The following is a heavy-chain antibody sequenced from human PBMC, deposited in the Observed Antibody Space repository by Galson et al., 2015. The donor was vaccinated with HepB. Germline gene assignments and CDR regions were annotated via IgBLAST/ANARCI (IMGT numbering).Heavy chain of an antibody. Sequence: SLRLSCAASGFTFSSYTMSWVRQAPGKGLEWVSAISGSGGSTYYADSVKGRFAISRDNSKNTLYLQMNSLRAEDTAVYYCAKGRNKTYYYGSGSYYVLGWFDPWGQGTLVTVSS. V-gene: IGHV3-23*01. CDR1: GFTFSSYT. J-gene: IGHJ5*02. D-gene: IGHD3-10*01. CDR3: AKGRNKTYYYGSGSYYVLGWFDP. CDR2: ISGSGGST.